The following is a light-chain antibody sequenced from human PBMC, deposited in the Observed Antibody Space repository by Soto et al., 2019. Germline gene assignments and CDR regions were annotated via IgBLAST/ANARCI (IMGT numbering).Light chain of an antibody. J-gene: IGLJ2*01. Sequence: QPALTQPASVSGSPGQSITISCTGTSSDVGSYNLVSWYQQHPGKAPKLMIYEGSKRPSGVSNRFSGSKSGNTASLTISGLQAEDEADYYCCSYAGSSTVVFGGGTKLT. CDR3: CSYAGSSTVV. CDR2: EGS. V-gene: IGLV2-23*01. CDR1: SSDVGSYNL.